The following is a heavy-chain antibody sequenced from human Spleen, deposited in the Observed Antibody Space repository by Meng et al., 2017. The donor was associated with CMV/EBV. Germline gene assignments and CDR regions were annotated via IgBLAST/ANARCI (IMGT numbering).Heavy chain of an antibody. CDR1: GYTFSAYY. J-gene: IGHJ6*02. D-gene: IGHD2-15*01. Sequence: ASVKVSCKASGYTFSAYYIHWVRQAPGQGLEWVGWINPNNGGTNYAQKFQGRVTMTGDTSITTAYMELSRLRSDDMALYYCARVKRYCTGGSCSSTGYYGMDVWGQGTTVTVSS. V-gene: IGHV1-2*02. CDR2: INPNNGGT. CDR3: ARVKRYCTGGSCSSTGYYGMDV.